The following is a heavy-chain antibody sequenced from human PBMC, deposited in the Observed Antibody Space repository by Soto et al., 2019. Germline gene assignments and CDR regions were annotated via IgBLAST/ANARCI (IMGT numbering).Heavy chain of an antibody. D-gene: IGHD1-1*01. CDR1: GFMFSNHG. J-gene: IGHJ4*02. CDR2: IWSDGNNR. V-gene: IGHV3-33*01. Sequence: QVQLVESGGGVVQPGRSLRLSCAASGFMFSNHGMHWVRQAPGKGLEWVAVIWSDGNNRYYADSVKGRFTISRDNSKNTLDLQMNSLRAEDTAVYYCVRGDNWNDKASDYWGQGTLVTVSS. CDR3: VRGDNWNDKASDY.